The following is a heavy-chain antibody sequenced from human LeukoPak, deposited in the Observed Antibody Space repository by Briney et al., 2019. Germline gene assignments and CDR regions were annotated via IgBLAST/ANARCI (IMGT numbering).Heavy chain of an antibody. J-gene: IGHJ2*01. CDR2: IYYSGST. CDR3: ARDPEGSSSSISGWYFDL. Sequence: PSQTLSLTCTVSGGSLSSGDYYWSWIRQLPGKGLEWIGYIYYSGSTYYNPSLKSRVTISVDTSKNQFSLKLSSVTAADTAVYYCARDPEGSSSSISGWYFDLWGRGTLLTVSS. V-gene: IGHV4-30-4*08. D-gene: IGHD6-6*01. CDR1: GGSLSSGDYY.